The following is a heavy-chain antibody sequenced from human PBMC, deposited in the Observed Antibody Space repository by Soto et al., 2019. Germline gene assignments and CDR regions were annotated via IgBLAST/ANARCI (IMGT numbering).Heavy chain of an antibody. D-gene: IGHD6-13*01. CDR2: ISSSSSYI. CDR3: ARGYSSSWYGRYYYYGMDV. V-gene: IGHV3-21*01. CDR1: GFTFSSYS. J-gene: IGHJ6*02. Sequence: GGSLRLSCAASGFTFSSYSMNWVRQAPGKGLEWVSSISSSSSYIYYADSVKGRFTISRDNAKNSLYLQMNSLRAEDTAVYYCARGYSSSWYGRYYYYGMDVWGQGTTVTVSS.